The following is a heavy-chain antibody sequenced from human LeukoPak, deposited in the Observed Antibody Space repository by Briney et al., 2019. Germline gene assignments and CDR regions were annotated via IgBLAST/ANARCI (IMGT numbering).Heavy chain of an antibody. CDR2: IRQDGSEK. D-gene: IGHD6-13*01. Sequence: GGSLRLSCEVSGFTFTDYWMNWVRQAPGKGPEWVASIRQDGSEKTYVDSVKGRFTISRDNTKNSLSLQLNGLRAEDTAVYYCARDGTAAGLYFVLWGQGTLVTVS. V-gene: IGHV3-7*01. CDR3: ARDGTAAGLYFVL. CDR1: GFTFTDYW. J-gene: IGHJ4*01.